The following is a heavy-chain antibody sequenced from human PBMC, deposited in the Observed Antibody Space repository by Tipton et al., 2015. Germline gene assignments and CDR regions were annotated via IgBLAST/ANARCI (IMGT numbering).Heavy chain of an antibody. CDR3: ARDGVGGVTTGGFFDY. D-gene: IGHD1-26*01. V-gene: IGHV3-23*01. Sequence: SLRLSCAASGFTFSMYGMSWVRQAPGKGLEWASFISDTGGDRYYADSVKGRFTISRDNSKNTLYLEMNSLRAEDTAVYYCARDGVGGVTTGGFFDYWGQGTLVTVSS. CDR1: GFTFSMYG. CDR2: ISDTGGDR. J-gene: IGHJ4*02.